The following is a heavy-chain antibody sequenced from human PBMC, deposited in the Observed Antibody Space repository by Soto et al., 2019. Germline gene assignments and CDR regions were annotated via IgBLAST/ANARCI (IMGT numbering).Heavy chain of an antibody. V-gene: IGHV3-23*01. CDR3: AKDRVLRFLEWLLDY. D-gene: IGHD3-3*01. J-gene: IGHJ4*02. CDR2: ISGSGGST. Sequence: GGSLILSCAASGFTFSSYSMSWVRQAPGKGLEWVSAISGSGGSTYYADSVKGRFTISRDNSKNTLYLQMNSLRAEDTAVYYCAKDRVLRFLEWLLDYWGQGTLVTVSS. CDR1: GFTFSSYS.